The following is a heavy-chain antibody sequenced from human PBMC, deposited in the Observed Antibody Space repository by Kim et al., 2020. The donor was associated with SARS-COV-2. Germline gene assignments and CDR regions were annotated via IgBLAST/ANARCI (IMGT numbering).Heavy chain of an antibody. CDR3: ATDLNWSGD. CDR2: GSLK. J-gene: IGHJ4*02. Sequence: GSLKYYVGSGRGRFSISRDNAKNSLYLQMNSLRVEDTAIYFCATDLNWSGDWGQGTLVTVSS. V-gene: IGHV3-7*04. D-gene: IGHD1-20*01.